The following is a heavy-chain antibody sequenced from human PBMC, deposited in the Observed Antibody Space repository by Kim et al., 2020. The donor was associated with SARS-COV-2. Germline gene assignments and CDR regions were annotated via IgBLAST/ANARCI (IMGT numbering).Heavy chain of an antibody. D-gene: IGHD7-27*01. Sequence: HGQKLQGRGTMTTDTSTSTPYMELRSLRSDDTAVYYCARWDENWGWFDPWGQGTLVTVSS. CDR3: ARWDENWGWFDP. V-gene: IGHV1-18*01. J-gene: IGHJ5*02.